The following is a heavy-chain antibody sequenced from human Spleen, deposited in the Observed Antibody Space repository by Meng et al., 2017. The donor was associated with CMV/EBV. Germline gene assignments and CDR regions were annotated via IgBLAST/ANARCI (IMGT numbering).Heavy chain of an antibody. J-gene: IGHJ4*02. CDR3: ARDQLLSGSYYFDF. D-gene: IGHD1-26*01. Sequence: GESLKISCAVSGFTFRSYAMSWVRQAPGKGLEWVALISYDGSNKYYADSVKGRFAISRDNSKNTLYLQMNSLRAEDTAVYYCARDQLLSGSYYFDFWGQGTLVTVSS. V-gene: IGHV3-30*09. CDR2: ISYDGSNK. CDR1: GFTFRSYA.